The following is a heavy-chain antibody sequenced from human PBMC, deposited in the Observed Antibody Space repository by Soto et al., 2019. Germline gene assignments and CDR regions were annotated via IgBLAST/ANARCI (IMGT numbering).Heavy chain of an antibody. V-gene: IGHV3-30-3*01. Sequence: SLGLSCAASGFTFSSYAMHWVRQAPGKGLEWVAVISYDGSNKYYADSVKGQFTISRDNSKNTLYLQMNSLRAEDTAVYYCARVRSSGWYADYWGQGTLVTVSS. CDR3: ARVRSSGWYADY. CDR1: GFTFSSYA. CDR2: ISYDGSNK. J-gene: IGHJ4*02. D-gene: IGHD6-19*01.